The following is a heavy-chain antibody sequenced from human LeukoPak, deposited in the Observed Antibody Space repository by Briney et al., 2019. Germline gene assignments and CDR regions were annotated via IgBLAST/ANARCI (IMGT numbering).Heavy chain of an antibody. CDR1: GGTFSSYA. CDR2: INPNSGGT. V-gene: IGHV1-2*06. CDR3: ATLSSYYYDSSGYYNIINYFDY. Sequence: ASVKVSCKASGGTFSSYAISWVRQAPGQGLEWMGRINPNSGGTNYAQKFQGRVTMTRDTSISTAYMELSRLRSDDMAVYYCATLSSYYYDSSGYYNIINYFDYWGQGTLVTVSS. J-gene: IGHJ4*02. D-gene: IGHD3-22*01.